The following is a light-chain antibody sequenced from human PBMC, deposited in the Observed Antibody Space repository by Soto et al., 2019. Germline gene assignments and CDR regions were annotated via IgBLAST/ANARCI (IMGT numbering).Light chain of an antibody. Sequence: QSVLTQPPSASGAPGQRVTISCSGSSSNIGRNPVNWYQQLPGTAPSLLIYTNNQRPSGVPDRFSGSKSGTSASLAISGLQSDDEADYYCAAWDDSLDVLVFGTGTKLTVL. CDR1: SSNIGRNP. CDR2: TNN. CDR3: AAWDDSLDVLV. V-gene: IGLV1-44*01. J-gene: IGLJ1*01.